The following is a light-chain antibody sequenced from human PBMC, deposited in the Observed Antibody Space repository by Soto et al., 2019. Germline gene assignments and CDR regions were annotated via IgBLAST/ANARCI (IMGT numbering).Light chain of an antibody. Sequence: DIQMTQFPASLSASVGDRVTLSCRASQSISGYLNWYQHKPGKVPELLIYAASTLQTGVPSRFSGTGFGTEFTLSISSLQPEDFATYYCQQSFRARSFGQGTRV. V-gene: IGKV1-39*01. CDR3: QQSFRARS. CDR1: QSISGY. J-gene: IGKJ1*01. CDR2: AAS.